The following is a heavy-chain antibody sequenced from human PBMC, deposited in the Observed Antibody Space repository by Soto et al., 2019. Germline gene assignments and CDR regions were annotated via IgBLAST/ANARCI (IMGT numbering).Heavy chain of an antibody. CDR1: GFTVSSNY. Sequence: EVQLVESGGGLVQPGGSLRLSCAASGFTVSSNYMSWVRQAPGKGLEWVSVIYSGGSTYYADSVKGRFTISRDNSKNTLNLQMNSLRAEYTALYYCARARRVSYYYYYMDVWGKGTTVTVSS. CDR2: IYSGGST. V-gene: IGHV3-66*01. CDR3: ARARRVSYYYYYMDV. J-gene: IGHJ6*03. D-gene: IGHD6-6*01.